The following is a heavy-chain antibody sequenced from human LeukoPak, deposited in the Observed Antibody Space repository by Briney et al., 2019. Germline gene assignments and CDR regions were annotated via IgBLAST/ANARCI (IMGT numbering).Heavy chain of an antibody. CDR1: GYSFTSYW. CDR2: IYPGDSDT. J-gene: IGHJ4*02. D-gene: IGHD6-19*01. Sequence: GESLKISCKGSGYSFTSYWIGWVRQMPGKGLEWMGIIYPGDSDTRYSPSFQGQVTISADKSISTAYLQWSSLKASDTAMYYCARSIAVAGNGRGCFDYWGQGTLVTVSS. CDR3: ARSIAVAGNGRGCFDY. V-gene: IGHV5-51*01.